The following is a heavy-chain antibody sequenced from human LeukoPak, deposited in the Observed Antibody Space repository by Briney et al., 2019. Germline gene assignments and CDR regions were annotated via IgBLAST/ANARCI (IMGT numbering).Heavy chain of an antibody. J-gene: IGHJ4*02. V-gene: IGHV1-24*01. Sequence: ASVKVSCKVSGYTLTELSMHWVRQAPGKGLEWMGGFDPEDGETIYAQKFQGRVTMTEDTSTDTAYVELSSLRSEDTAVYYCATAGFGSGEYYFDYWGQGTLVTVSS. CDR1: GYTLTELS. CDR2: FDPEDGET. D-gene: IGHD3-10*01. CDR3: ATAGFGSGEYYFDY.